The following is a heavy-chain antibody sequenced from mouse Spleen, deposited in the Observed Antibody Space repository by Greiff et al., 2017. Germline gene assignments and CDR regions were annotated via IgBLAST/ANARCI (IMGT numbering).Heavy chain of an antibody. CDR2: ISYDGSN. CDR1: GYSITSGYY. J-gene: IGHJ2*01. Sequence: DVKLQESGPGLVKPSQSLSLTCSVTGYSITSGYYWNWIRQFPGNKLEWMGYISYDGSNNYNPSLKNRISITRDTSKNQFFLKLNSVTTEDTATYYCARSLNWAFDYWGQGTTLTVSS. V-gene: IGHV3-6*01. CDR3: ARSLNWAFDY. D-gene: IGHD4-1*02.